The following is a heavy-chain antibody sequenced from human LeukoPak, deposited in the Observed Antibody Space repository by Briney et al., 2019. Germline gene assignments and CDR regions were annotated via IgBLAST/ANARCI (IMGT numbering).Heavy chain of an antibody. J-gene: IGHJ3*02. D-gene: IGHD6-19*01. V-gene: IGHV3-13*01. CDR3: ARGTPYSSGHDAFDI. CDR2: IGTAGDT. CDR1: GSTFSSYD. Sequence: GGSLRLSCAASGSTFSSYDMHWVRQATGKGLEWVSAIGTAGDTYYPGSVKGRFTISRENAKNSLYLQMNSLRAGDTAVYYCARGTPYSSGHDAFDIWGQGTMVTVSS.